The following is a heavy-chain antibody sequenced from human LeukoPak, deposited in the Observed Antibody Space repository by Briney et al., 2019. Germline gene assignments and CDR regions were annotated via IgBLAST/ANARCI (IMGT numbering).Heavy chain of an antibody. D-gene: IGHD5-24*01. CDR1: GFTFTSYA. CDR3: ARWVRWPQIN. CDR2: ISSSSSYI. V-gene: IGHV3-21*01. J-gene: IGHJ4*02. Sequence: GGSLRLSCAASGFTFTSYAMSWVRQAPGKGLEWVSSISSSSSYIYYADSVKGRFTISRDNAKNSLYLQMNSLRAEDTAVYYCARWVRWPQINWGQGTLVTVSS.